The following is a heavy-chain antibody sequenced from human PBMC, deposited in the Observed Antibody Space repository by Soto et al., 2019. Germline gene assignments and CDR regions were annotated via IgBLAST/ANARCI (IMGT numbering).Heavy chain of an antibody. V-gene: IGHV4-59*01. J-gene: IGHJ3*02. Sequence: QVQLQESGPGLVKPSETLSLTCTVSGGSISSYYWSWIRQPPGKGLEWIGYIYYSGSTNYNPSLKSRVTISVDTSKNQFSLKLSSVTAADTAVYYCAREALDWNDLYDAFDIWGQGTMVTVSS. CDR3: AREALDWNDLYDAFDI. CDR2: IYYSGST. CDR1: GGSISSYY. D-gene: IGHD1-1*01.